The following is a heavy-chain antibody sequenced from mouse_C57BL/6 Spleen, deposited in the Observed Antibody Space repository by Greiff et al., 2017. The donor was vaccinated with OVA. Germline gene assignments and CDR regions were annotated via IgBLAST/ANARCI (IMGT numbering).Heavy chain of an antibody. D-gene: IGHD1-1*01. CDR1: GFTFSSYG. V-gene: IGHV5-6*01. CDR3: ARQNYYGSSREDWYFDV. Sequence: EVKLVDSGGDLVKPGGSLKLSCAASGFTFSSYGMSWVRQTPDKRLEWVATISSGGSYTYYPDSVKGRFTISRDNAKNTLYLQMSSLKSEDTAMYYCARQNYYGSSREDWYFDVWGTGTTVTVSS. J-gene: IGHJ1*03. CDR2: ISSGGSYT.